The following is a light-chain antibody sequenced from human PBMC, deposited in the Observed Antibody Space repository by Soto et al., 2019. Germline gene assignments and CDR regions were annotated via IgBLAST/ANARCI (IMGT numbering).Light chain of an antibody. CDR2: KAS. V-gene: IGKV1-5*03. CDR3: QQYGSSPGT. CDR1: QSISSW. J-gene: IGKJ1*01. Sequence: DIQMTQSPSTLSATLGDRVTITCRASQSISSWLAWYQQKPGKAPKLLIYKASSLESGVPSRFSGSGSGTEFTLTISSLQPDDFAVYYCQQYGSSPGTFGQGTKVDI.